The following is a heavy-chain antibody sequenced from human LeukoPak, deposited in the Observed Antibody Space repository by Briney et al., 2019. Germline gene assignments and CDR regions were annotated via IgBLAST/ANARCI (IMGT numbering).Heavy chain of an antibody. CDR3: ARDFRCSGGSCYSGVGFDP. J-gene: IGHJ5*02. CDR2: ISSSSSYI. V-gene: IGHV3-21*01. Sequence: GGSLRLSCAASGFTFSSYAMHWVRQAPGKGLEWVSSISSSSSYIYYADSVKGRFTISRDNAKNSLYLQMNSLRAEDTAVYYCARDFRCSGGSCYSGVGFDPWGQGTLVTVSS. CDR1: GFTFSSYA. D-gene: IGHD2-15*01.